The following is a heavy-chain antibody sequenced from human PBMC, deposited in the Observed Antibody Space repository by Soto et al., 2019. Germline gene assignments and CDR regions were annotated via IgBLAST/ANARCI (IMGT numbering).Heavy chain of an antibody. Sequence: QVQLVQSESDVKTPGASAKVSCEASAYTFTGYYIHWIRQAPGQGLEWMGCINPNTGDTNLAQEFQGRVTMTRDTSLNTAYMKLSRLRFDDTAIYFCAREASGGGLDFWGQGTTVTVSS. CDR1: AYTFTGYY. J-gene: IGHJ6*02. D-gene: IGHD6-25*01. V-gene: IGHV1-2*02. CDR3: AREASGGGLDF. CDR2: INPNTGDT.